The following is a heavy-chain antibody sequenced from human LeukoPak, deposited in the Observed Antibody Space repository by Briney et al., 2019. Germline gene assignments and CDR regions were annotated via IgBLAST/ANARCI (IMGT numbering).Heavy chain of an antibody. Sequence: SETLSLTCTVSGGSINAYYWSWIRQPPGKGLEWIGYIYSTGDTYYNPSLKSRVTMSVDTSQNQFSLNLRSVTAADTALYYCARATNVDYFFYHGMDVWGQGTTVIVSS. CDR3: ARATNVDYFFYHGMDV. CDR1: GGSINAYY. J-gene: IGHJ6*02. D-gene: IGHD2/OR15-2a*01. V-gene: IGHV4-59*01. CDR2: IYSTGDT.